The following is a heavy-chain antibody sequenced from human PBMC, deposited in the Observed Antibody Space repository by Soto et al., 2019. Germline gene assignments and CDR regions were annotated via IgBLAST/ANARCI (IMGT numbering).Heavy chain of an antibody. CDR1: GGSIRSDGSY. Sequence: QVQLQESGPGLVKPSQTLSLTCAVSGGSIRSDGSYWTRIRQLPGGGLEWIGYIYYSGSTSYNPSLESRASISVDSSEIQFSLRLTSVTAADTAVYYCARRAGNRRGYPIDSWGQGTLVTVSS. V-gene: IGHV4-31*11. D-gene: IGHD5-18*01. CDR2: IYYSGST. CDR3: ARRAGNRRGYPIDS. J-gene: IGHJ4*02.